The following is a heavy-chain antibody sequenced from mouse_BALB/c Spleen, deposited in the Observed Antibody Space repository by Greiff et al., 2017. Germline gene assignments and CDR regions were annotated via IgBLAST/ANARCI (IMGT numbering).Heavy chain of an antibody. CDR3: ARDGTGTGGYYYAMDY. V-gene: IGHV5-6-3*01. J-gene: IGHJ4*01. Sequence: EVQVVESGGGLVQPGGSLKLSCAASGFTFSSYGMSWVRQTPDKRLELVATINSNGGSTYYPDSVKGRFTISRDNAKNTLYLQMSSLKSEDTAMYYCARDGTGTGGYYYAMDYWGQGTSVTVSS. D-gene: IGHD4-1*01. CDR2: INSNGGST. CDR1: GFTFSSYG.